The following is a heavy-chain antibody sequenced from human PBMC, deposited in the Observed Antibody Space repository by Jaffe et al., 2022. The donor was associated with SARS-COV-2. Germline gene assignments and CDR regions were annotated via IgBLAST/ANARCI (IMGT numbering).Heavy chain of an antibody. V-gene: IGHV3-23*01. J-gene: IGHJ4*02. Sequence: EVQLLESGGGLVQPGGSLRLSCAASGFTFSSYAMSWVRQAPGKGLEWVSAISGSGGSTYYADSVKGRFTISRDNSKNTLYLQMNSLRAEDTAVYYCAKVYCSGGSCYGGECDYWGQGTLVTVSS. CDR1: GFTFSSYA. CDR2: ISGSGGST. CDR3: AKVYCSGGSCYGGECDY. D-gene: IGHD2-15*01.